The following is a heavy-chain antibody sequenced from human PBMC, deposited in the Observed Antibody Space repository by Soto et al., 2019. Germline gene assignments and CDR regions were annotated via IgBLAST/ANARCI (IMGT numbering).Heavy chain of an antibody. D-gene: IGHD3-10*01. CDR1: GFTVSNNY. CDR3: GTPPGGGGY. J-gene: IGHJ4*02. Sequence: EVQLVESGGGLIQPGGSLRLSCAVSGFTVSNNYMSWVRQAPGKGLEGVSVIYSGGYTAYGDSVKGRFTISRDNSKNTLNSKMNSRRAHDTAVVFWGTPPGGGGYWGQGTLVTVSS. CDR2: IYSGGYT. V-gene: IGHV3-53*01.